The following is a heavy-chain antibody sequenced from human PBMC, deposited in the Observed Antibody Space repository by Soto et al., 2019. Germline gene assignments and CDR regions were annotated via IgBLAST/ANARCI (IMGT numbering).Heavy chain of an antibody. V-gene: IGHV3-48*02. CDR1: GFTFTSNS. CDR2: ITSSSSTI. J-gene: IGHJ4*02. CDR3: ARGRVGTAYFDY. Sequence: EVQLVESGGGLVQPGGSLRLSCAASGFTFTSNSMNWVRQAPGEGLEWISYITSSSSTIYYADSVKGRFTISRDNAKNSLYLQMNSLRDDDTAVYYCARGRVGTAYFDYWGQGALVTVSS. D-gene: IGHD2-21*02.